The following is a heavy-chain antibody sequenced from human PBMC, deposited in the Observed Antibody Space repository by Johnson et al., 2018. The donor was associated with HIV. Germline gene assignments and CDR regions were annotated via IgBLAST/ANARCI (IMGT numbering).Heavy chain of an antibody. CDR3: RYYYDSSGDAFDI. D-gene: IGHD3-22*01. Sequence: QVQLVESGGGVVQPGRSLRLSCAASRFTFNKYTMHWVRQAPGKGLEWVAVVSYDGSNKYYADSVKGRFTISRDNSKNTLYLQMNSLRAEDTAVYYCRYYYDSSGDAFDIWGQGTMVTVSS. V-gene: IGHV3-30*04. CDR2: VSYDGSNK. J-gene: IGHJ3*02. CDR1: RFTFNKYT.